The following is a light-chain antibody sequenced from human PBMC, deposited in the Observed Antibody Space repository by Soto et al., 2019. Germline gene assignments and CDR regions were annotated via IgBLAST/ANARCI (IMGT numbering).Light chain of an antibody. V-gene: IGKV3-20*01. J-gene: IGKJ2*01. CDR1: QTISSSS. Sequence: EIVLSQSPGILSLSPGERATLSCRASQTISSSSLAWYQRKPGQAPRLLIYGASTRATGISDRLSGSGSGTYFFLTISRLEPEDFAVYYCLHYDNSPLYTFGQGTKLEI. CDR3: LHYDNSPLYT. CDR2: GAS.